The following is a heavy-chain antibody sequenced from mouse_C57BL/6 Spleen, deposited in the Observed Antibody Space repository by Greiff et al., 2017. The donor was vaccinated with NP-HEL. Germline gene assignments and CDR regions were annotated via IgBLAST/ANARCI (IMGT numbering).Heavy chain of an antibody. CDR2: ISGGGGNT. J-gene: IGHJ3*01. CDR1: GFTFSSYT. Sequence: DVKLVESGGGLVKPGGSLKLSCAASGFTFSSYTMSWVRQTPEKRLEWVATISGGGGNTYYPDSVKGRFTISRDNAKNTLYLQMSSLRSEDTALYYCARQELAGFAYWGQGTLVTVSA. D-gene: IGHD4-1*01. V-gene: IGHV5-9*01. CDR3: ARQELAGFAY.